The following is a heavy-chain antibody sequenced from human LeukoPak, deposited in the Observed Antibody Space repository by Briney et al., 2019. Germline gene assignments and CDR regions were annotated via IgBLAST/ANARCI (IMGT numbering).Heavy chain of an antibody. Sequence: GGSLRLSCAASGFTFSSYAMSWVRQAPGKGLEWVSAISGSGGSTYYADSVKGRFTISRDNSKNTLYLQMNSLRAEDTAVYYCAKDHSSGYYYVTSKYFDYWGQGTLVTVSS. CDR1: GFTFSSYA. CDR2: ISGSGGST. J-gene: IGHJ4*02. V-gene: IGHV3-23*01. D-gene: IGHD3-22*01. CDR3: AKDHSSGYYYVTSKYFDY.